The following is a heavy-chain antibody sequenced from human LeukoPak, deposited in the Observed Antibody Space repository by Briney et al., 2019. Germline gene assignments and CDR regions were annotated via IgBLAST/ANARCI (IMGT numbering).Heavy chain of an antibody. CDR3: ARTSLGGAWFDP. CDR2: IYYNRST. D-gene: IGHD3-10*01. CDR1: GGSISSGDYY. J-gene: IGHJ5*02. Sequence: SETQSLTCTVSGGSISSGDYYWSWIRQPPGRGLEWIGYIYYNRSTYYNPSLKSRVTISVDTTKNQFSLKLSYVTAADTAVYYCARTSLGGAWFDPWGQGTLVTVSS. V-gene: IGHV4-30-4*08.